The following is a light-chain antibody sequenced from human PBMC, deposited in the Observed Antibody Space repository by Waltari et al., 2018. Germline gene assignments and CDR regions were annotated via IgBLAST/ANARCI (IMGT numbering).Light chain of an antibody. CDR2: EAS. V-gene: IGKV1-13*02. CDR1: QALSRS. J-gene: IGKJ5*01. Sequence: AIQLTQSPSSLSASVGDRVPMTCRASQALSRSVAWFQQKPGKVPKLLIFEASDLEDGVPSRFSGSGGGTRFTLTISSLQPEDFATYYCQHFYSYPSGFGQGTRLEIK. CDR3: QHFYSYPSG.